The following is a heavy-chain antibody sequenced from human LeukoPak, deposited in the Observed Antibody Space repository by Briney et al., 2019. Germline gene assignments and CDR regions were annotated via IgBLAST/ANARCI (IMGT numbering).Heavy chain of an antibody. CDR1: GVSVSDGRYY. V-gene: IGHV4-31*03. D-gene: IGHD2-2*01. CDR2: KYYCGGA. Sequence: SQTLSLTCNVSGVSVSDGRYYWTWIRQHPGKGLEWIGYKYYCGGAKYNPSLKSRLTISIDTSKNQFALQLSSVTAADTATYYCATPYCSSISCLDVFNMWGQGTRVTVSS. CDR3: ATPYCSSISCLDVFNM. J-gene: IGHJ3*02.